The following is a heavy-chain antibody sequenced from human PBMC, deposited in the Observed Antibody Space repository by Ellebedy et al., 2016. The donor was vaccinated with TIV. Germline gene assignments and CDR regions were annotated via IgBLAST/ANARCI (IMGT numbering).Heavy chain of an antibody. V-gene: IGHV4-34*01. J-gene: IGHJ4*02. CDR1: GGSFSGYY. CDR2: INHSGST. D-gene: IGHD3-9*01. Sequence: SETLSLTXAVYGGSFSGYYWSWIRQPPGKGLEWIGEINHSGSTNYNPSLKSRVTISVDTSKNQFSLKLSSVTAADTAVFYCARGPLRYFDWFQPWMGGYFDYWGQGTLVTVSS. CDR3: ARGPLRYFDWFQPWMGGYFDY.